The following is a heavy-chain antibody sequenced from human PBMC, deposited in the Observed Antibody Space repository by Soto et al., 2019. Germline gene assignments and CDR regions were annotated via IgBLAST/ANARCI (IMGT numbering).Heavy chain of an antibody. D-gene: IGHD2-21*01. CDR1: GDSISSYY. V-gene: IGHV4-59*04. CDR3: SCGGWEVTRWFDP. CDR2: IYHSGST. J-gene: IGHJ5*02. Sequence: PSETLSLTCTVSGDSISSYYWSWIRQPPGKGLEWIGYIYHSGSTYYNPSLKSRVTISVDKSKNQFSLKLSSVTAADTAVYYCSCGGWEVTRWFDPWGQGTLVTVSS.